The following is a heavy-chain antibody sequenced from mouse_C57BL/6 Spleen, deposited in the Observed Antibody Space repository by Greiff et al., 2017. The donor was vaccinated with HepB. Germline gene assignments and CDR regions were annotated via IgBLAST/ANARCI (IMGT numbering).Heavy chain of an antibody. CDR2: IDPSDSYT. CDR1: GYTFTSYW. Sequence: QVQLQQSGAELVMPGASVKLSCKASGYTFTSYWMHWVKQRPGQGLEWIGEIDPSDSYTNYNQKFKGKSTLTVDKSSSTAYMQLSSLTSEDSAVYYCARGSNYLDYWGQGTTLTVSS. J-gene: IGHJ2*01. CDR3: ARGSNYLDY. V-gene: IGHV1-69*01. D-gene: IGHD1-1*01.